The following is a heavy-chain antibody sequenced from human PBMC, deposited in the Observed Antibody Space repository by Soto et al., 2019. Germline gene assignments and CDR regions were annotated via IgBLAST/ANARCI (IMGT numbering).Heavy chain of an antibody. CDR3: ARELRRGSVWYWTDY. D-gene: IGHD6-19*01. V-gene: IGHV6-1*01. CDR1: GDSVSSNSAA. CDR2: TYYRSKWFN. Sequence: SQTLSLTCAISGDSVSSNSAAWNWIRQSPSRGLEWLGRTYYRSKWFNDYAVSVKSRITINPHTSQNRFSLQLNSVTPEDTAVYYCARELRRGSVWYWTDYWGQGTLVTVSS. J-gene: IGHJ4*02.